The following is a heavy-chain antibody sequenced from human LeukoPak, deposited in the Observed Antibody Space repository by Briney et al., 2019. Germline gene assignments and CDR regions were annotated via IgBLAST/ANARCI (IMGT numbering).Heavy chain of an antibody. CDR1: GYTFTGYY. Sequence: ASVKVSCKASGYTFTGYYMHWVRQAPGQGLEWMGWINPNSGGTNYAQKFQGRVTMTRDTSISTAYMELSSLRSEDTAVYYCARGRGVVVPAAKGVYHYMDVWGKGTTVTVSS. V-gene: IGHV1-2*02. CDR3: ARGRGVVVPAAKGVYHYMDV. J-gene: IGHJ6*03. D-gene: IGHD2-2*01. CDR2: INPNSGGT.